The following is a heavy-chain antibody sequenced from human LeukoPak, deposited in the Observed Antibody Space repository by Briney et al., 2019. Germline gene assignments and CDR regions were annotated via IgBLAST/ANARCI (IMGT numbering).Heavy chain of an antibody. J-gene: IGHJ5*02. CDR2: IHPSGST. CDR3: ARDRGGSSWYNWFDV. V-gene: IGHV4-4*07. Sequence: PSETLSLTCTVSGDSISSNYWSWIRQPAGKGLEWIARIHPSGSTDYNPSLESRVTISVDTSKNQFSLKLTSVTAADAAVYYCARDRGGSSWYNWFDVWGQGTLVTVSS. D-gene: IGHD6-13*01. CDR1: GDSISSNY.